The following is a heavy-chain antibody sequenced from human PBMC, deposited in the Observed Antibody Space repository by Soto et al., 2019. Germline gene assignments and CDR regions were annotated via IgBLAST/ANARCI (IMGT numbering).Heavy chain of an antibody. Sequence: QVQLQESGPGLVKPSQTLSLTCTVSGGSISSGGYYWSWIRQYPGKGLEWIGYIYYSGSTYYNPSLKSRVTISVDTSKNQFSLKLSSVTAADTAVYYCARVEDFYDLGYYYGMDVWGQGTTVTVSS. CDR1: GGSISSGGYY. CDR3: ARVEDFYDLGYYYGMDV. CDR2: IYYSGST. V-gene: IGHV4-31*03. J-gene: IGHJ6*02. D-gene: IGHD5-12*01.